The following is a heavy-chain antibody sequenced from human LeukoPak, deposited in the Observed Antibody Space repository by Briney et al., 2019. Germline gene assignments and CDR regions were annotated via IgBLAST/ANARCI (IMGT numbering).Heavy chain of an antibody. Sequence: GGSLRLSCTASQFNFSNYWMHWVRQAPGKGLEWVSRINTDMTSPTYADSVKGRFTISRDNAKNTLYLQMDSLGVEDTAVYYCAKDPHVYFDYWGQGTLVTVSS. CDR2: INTDMTSP. V-gene: IGHV3-74*03. CDR3: AKDPHVYFDY. CDR1: QFNFSNYW. J-gene: IGHJ4*02.